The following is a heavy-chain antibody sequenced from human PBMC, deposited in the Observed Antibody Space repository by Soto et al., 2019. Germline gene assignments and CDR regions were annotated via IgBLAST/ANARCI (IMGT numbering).Heavy chain of an antibody. D-gene: IGHD3-3*01. CDR2: ISSSGSTI. CDR3: TRAGRFLEWLLFFDY. J-gene: IGHJ4*02. Sequence: GGTLRLSCSASGFTFSSYEMHGVRQAPGKGLEWVSYISSSGSTIYYADSVKGRFTISRDNAKNSLYLQMNSLRAEDTAVYYCTRAGRFLEWLLFFDYWGQGTLVTVSS. V-gene: IGHV3-48*03. CDR1: GFTFSSYE.